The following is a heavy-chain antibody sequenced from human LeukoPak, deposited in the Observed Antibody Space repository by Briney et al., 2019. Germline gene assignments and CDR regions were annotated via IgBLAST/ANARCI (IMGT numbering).Heavy chain of an antibody. Sequence: SETLSLTCAVYGGSNSGYYWSWIRQPAGKGLEWIGEINHSGSTNYNPSLKSRVTISVDTSKNQFSLKLSSVTAADTAVYYCARVAEFGDLDYWGQGTLVTVSS. CDR3: ARVAEFGDLDY. J-gene: IGHJ4*02. D-gene: IGHD3-16*01. V-gene: IGHV4-34*01. CDR1: GGSNSGYY. CDR2: INHSGST.